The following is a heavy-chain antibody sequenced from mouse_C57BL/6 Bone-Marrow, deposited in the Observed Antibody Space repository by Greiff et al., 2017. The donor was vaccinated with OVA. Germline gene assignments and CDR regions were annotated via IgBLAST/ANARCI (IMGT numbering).Heavy chain of an antibody. CDR2: IDPTSGGT. CDR3: SRNGSSYTYLFAY. Sequence: QVQLQQPGAELVKPGASVKLSCKASGYTFTSYWMHWVKQRPGRGLEWIGRIDPTSGGTKYNEKFKSKATLTVDKPSSTAYMQLSSLTSEASAVYYCSRNGSSYTYLFAYWGQGTLVTVSA. D-gene: IGHD1-1*01. CDR1: GYTFTSYW. V-gene: IGHV1-72*01. J-gene: IGHJ3*01.